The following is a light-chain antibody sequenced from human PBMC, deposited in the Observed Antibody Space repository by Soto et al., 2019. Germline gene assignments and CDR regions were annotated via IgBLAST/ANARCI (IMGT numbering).Light chain of an antibody. Sequence: EIMLTQSPGTLSLSPGERVTLSCWASRSVSSRFLAWYQQKPGQAPRVLIYGASSRATGIPDRFSGSGSGSVFTLTISRLEPEDFAVSYCQQYGYSPYTFGQGTKLEIK. CDR2: GAS. CDR3: QQYGYSPYT. V-gene: IGKV3-20*01. CDR1: RSVSSRF. J-gene: IGKJ2*01.